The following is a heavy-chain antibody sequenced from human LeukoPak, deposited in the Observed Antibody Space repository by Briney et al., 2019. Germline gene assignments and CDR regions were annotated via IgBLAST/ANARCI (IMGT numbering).Heavy chain of an antibody. Sequence: GGSLRLSCAASGFTFSSSSMNWVRQAPGKGLEWVSSISSSSSYIYYADSVKGRFTISRDNAKNSLYLQMNSLRAEDTAVYYCARAYSSGWYVQAGIDYWGQGTLVIVSS. D-gene: IGHD6-19*01. CDR3: ARAYSSGWYVQAGIDY. J-gene: IGHJ4*02. CDR2: ISSSSSYI. V-gene: IGHV3-21*01. CDR1: GFTFSSSS.